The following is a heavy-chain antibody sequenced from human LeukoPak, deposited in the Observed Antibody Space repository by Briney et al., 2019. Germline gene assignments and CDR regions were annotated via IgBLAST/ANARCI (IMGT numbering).Heavy chain of an antibody. Sequence: PSQTLSLTCTVSGGSISSGSYYWRWIRQPAGKGLEWIGRIYTSGSTNYNPSLKSRVTKSVDTSKNQFSLKLSSVTAADTAVYYCARAQKTAITIDDAFDIWGQGTMVTVSS. V-gene: IGHV4-61*02. CDR2: IYTSGST. CDR1: GGSISSGSYY. J-gene: IGHJ3*02. CDR3: ARAQKTAITIDDAFDI. D-gene: IGHD2-21*02.